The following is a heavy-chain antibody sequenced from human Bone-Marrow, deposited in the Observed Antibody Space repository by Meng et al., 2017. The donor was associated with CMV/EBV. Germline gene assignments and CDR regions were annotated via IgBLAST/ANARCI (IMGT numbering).Heavy chain of an antibody. J-gene: IGHJ4*02. Sequence: GESLKIPCAASGFTFSSYWMSWVRQAPGKGLEWVANIKQDGSEKYYVDSVKGRFTISRDNAKNSLYLQMNSLRAEDTAVYYCARVGGGSPLVDYWGQGTLVTVSS. D-gene: IGHD2-15*01. V-gene: IGHV3-7*01. CDR3: ARVGGGSPLVDY. CDR1: GFTFSSYW. CDR2: IKQDGSEK.